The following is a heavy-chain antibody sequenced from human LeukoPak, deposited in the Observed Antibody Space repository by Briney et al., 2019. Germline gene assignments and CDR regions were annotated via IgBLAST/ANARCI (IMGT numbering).Heavy chain of an antibody. D-gene: IGHD3-10*01. CDR2: MNPNSGNT. J-gene: IGHJ4*02. CDR1: GYTFTSYD. CDR3: ARAPPFYYYGSGSYYFDY. V-gene: IGHV1-8*01. Sequence: ASVKVSCKASGYTFTSYDINWVRQATGQGLEWMGWMNPNSGNTGYAQKFQGRVTMTRNTSISTAYMELSSLRSEDTAVYYCARAPPFYYYGSGSYYFDYWGQGTLVTASS.